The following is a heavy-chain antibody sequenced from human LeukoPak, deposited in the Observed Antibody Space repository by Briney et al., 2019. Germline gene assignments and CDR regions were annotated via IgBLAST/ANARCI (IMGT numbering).Heavy chain of an antibody. D-gene: IGHD5-18*01. CDR2: ISSSSGYI. CDR3: AREGDTVMVALDY. Sequence: GGSLRLSCAASGFTFSSYAMSWVRQDPGKGLEWVSSISSSSGYIYYADSVKGRFTISRDNAKNSLYLQMNSLRAEDTAVYYCAREGDTVMVALDYWGQGTLVTVSS. CDR1: GFTFSSYA. J-gene: IGHJ4*02. V-gene: IGHV3-21*01.